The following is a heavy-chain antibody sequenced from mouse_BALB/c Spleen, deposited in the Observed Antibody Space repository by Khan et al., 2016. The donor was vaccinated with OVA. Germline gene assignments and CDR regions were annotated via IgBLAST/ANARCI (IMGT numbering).Heavy chain of an antibody. D-gene: IGHD1-1*01. CDR2: INPYNGFT. V-gene: IGHV1-18*01. J-gene: IGHJ3*01. CDR3: ARGNYYGSNSWFAY. CDR1: GYSFTDYT. Sequence: EVKLQESGPELVKPGASMKISCKASGYSFTDYTMNWVKQSHGKNLEWIGLINPYNGFTSYNQKFKGKATLTVDKSSSTAYMELLSLTSEDSAVYYCARGNYYGSNSWFAYWGQGTLVTVAA.